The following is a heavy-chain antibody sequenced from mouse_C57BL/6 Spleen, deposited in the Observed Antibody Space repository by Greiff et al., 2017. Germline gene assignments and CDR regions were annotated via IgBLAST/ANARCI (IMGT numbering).Heavy chain of an antibody. CDR1: GFTFTDYY. CDR3: ARSFLPAMDY. D-gene: IGHD2-10*01. Sequence: EVQRVESGGGLVQPGGSLSLSCAASGFTFTDYYMSWVRQPPGKALEWLGFIRNKANGYTTEYSASVKGRFTISRDNSQSILYLQMNALRAEDSATYDGARSFLPAMDYWGQGTSVTVSS. V-gene: IGHV7-3*01. CDR2: IRNKANGYTT. J-gene: IGHJ4*01.